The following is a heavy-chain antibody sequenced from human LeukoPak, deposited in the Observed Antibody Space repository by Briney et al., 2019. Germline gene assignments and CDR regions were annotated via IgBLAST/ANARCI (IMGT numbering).Heavy chain of an antibody. Sequence: SETLSLTCTVSGGSISSSSYYWGWIRQPPGKGLEWIGSIYYSGSTYYNPSLKSRLTISVDTSKNQFSLKLSSVTAADTAVYYCARIGGLLLWFGELLSKPHYFDYWGQGTLVTVSS. D-gene: IGHD3-10*01. V-gene: IGHV4-39*01. CDR2: IYYSGST. J-gene: IGHJ4*02. CDR1: GGSISSSSYY. CDR3: ARIGGLLLWFGELLSKPHYFDY.